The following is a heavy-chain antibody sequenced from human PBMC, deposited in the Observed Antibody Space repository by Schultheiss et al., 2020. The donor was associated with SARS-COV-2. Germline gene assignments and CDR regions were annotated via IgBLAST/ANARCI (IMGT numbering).Heavy chain of an antibody. CDR2: ISYDGSNK. Sequence: GESLKISCAASGFTFSDYYMSWIRQAPGKGLEWVAVISYDGSNKYYADSVKGRFTISRDNSKNTLYLQMNSLKTEDTAVYYCTTDFGYYDYVWGSYRYDYWGQGTLVTVSS. J-gene: IGHJ4*02. V-gene: IGHV3-30*03. CDR3: TTDFGYYDYVWGSYRYDY. CDR1: GFTFSDYY. D-gene: IGHD3-16*02.